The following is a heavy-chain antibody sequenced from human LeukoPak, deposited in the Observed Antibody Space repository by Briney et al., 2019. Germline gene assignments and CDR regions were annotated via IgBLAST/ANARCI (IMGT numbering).Heavy chain of an antibody. J-gene: IGHJ4*02. Sequence: KSSETLSLTCIVSGGSISSSSHNWGWIRQPPGKGLEWIGSIYYSGTTYYNPSLKGRLTISVDTSKNQFSLKLSSVTAVDTAVYYCARHDRIIASPLVWGQGILVTVSS. CDR3: ARHDRIIASPLV. CDR2: IYYSGTT. CDR1: GGSISSSSHN. D-gene: IGHD6-13*01. V-gene: IGHV4-39*01.